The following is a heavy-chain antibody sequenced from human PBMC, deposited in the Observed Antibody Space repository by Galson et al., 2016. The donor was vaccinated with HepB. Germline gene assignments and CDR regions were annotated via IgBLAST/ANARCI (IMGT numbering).Heavy chain of an antibody. D-gene: IGHD3-22*01. Sequence: SLRLSCAASGFTFSSYGMHWVRQAPGKGLDWVALITPEGSDTYYADAVKGRFTISRDNSKDTLSLQMNSLRAEDTAVYYCASLRSGSYAFDIWGQGTLVTVSS. CDR2: ITPEGSDT. V-gene: IGHV3-30*03. CDR3: ASLRSGSYAFDI. CDR1: GFTFSSYG. J-gene: IGHJ4*02.